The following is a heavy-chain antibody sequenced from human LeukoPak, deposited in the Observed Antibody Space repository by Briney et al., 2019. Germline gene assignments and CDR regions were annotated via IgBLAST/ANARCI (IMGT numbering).Heavy chain of an antibody. Sequence: ASVKVSCKASGYTFISYYMHWVRQAPGQGLEWVGIINPSGGSTNYAQKLQGRVNMTRDTSTRKVYMELRSLGSEDTAVYYCARDRDYVWGSYPRFDLWGRGTLVTVSS. J-gene: IGHJ2*01. CDR1: GYTFISYY. CDR2: INPSGGST. CDR3: ARDRDYVWGSYPRFDL. V-gene: IGHV1-46*04. D-gene: IGHD3-16*02.